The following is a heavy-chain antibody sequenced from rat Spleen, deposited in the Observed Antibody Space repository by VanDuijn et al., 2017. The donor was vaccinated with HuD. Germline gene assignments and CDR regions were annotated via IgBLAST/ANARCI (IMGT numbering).Heavy chain of an antibody. J-gene: IGHJ3*01. CDR2: ITSSGGSI. D-gene: IGHD1-2*01. V-gene: IGHV5-31*01. Sequence: EVQLVESGGGLVQPGRSLKLSCVASGFTFNNYWMNWIRQAPGKGLEWIASITSSGGSIYYPDTVKGRFTISRDKAQNTLYLQLNSLRTEDTATYYCAKDEGAAISTSQWFAYWGQGTLVTVSS. CDR1: GFTFNNYW. CDR3: AKDEGAAISTSQWFAY.